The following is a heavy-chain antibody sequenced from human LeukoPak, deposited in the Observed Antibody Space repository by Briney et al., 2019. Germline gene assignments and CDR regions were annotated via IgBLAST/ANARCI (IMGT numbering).Heavy chain of an antibody. Sequence: PGGSLRLSCAASGFTFSSYAMSWVRQAPGKGLEWVSAISGSGGSTYYADSVKGRFTISRDNSRNTLYLQMNSLRAEDTAVYYCAKTGIEYYDILTGYYQYNWFDPWGQGTLVTVSS. J-gene: IGHJ5*02. CDR3: AKTGIEYYDILTGYYQYNWFDP. CDR2: ISGSGGST. CDR1: GFTFSSYA. D-gene: IGHD3-9*01. V-gene: IGHV3-23*01.